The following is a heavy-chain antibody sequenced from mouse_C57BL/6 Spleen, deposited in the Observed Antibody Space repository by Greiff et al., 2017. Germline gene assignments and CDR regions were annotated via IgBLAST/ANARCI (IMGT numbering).Heavy chain of an antibody. J-gene: IGHJ1*03. V-gene: IGHV1-47*01. CDR3: ARALNDDYGSSCGYFDV. CDR1: GYTFTTYP. D-gene: IGHD1-1*01. Sequence: VQLQQSGAELVKPGASVKMSCKASGYTFTTYPIEWMKQNHGKSLEWIGNFHPYNDDTKYNEKFKGKATLTVEKSSSTVYLELSRLTSADSAVYYCARALNDDYGSSCGYFDVWGTGTTVTVSS. CDR2: FHPYNDDT.